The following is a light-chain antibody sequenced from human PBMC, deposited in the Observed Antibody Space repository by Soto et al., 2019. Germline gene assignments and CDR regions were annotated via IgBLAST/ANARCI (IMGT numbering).Light chain of an antibody. V-gene: IGLV2-14*01. CDR1: TADVGGYDY. Sequence: QSALTQPASVSGSPGQSITISCTGTTADVGGYDYVYWYQQHPGESPKLLIYDVINRPSGVSVRFTGSKSGSTASLTISGLQAEDEGGYYCSSYAGSNTLVVFGGGTKLTVL. CDR3: SSYAGSNTLVV. J-gene: IGLJ2*01. CDR2: DVI.